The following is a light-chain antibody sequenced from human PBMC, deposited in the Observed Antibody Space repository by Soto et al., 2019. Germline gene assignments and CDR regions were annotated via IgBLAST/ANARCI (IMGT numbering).Light chain of an antibody. CDR1: QSVSSL. J-gene: IGKJ4*01. Sequence: EVVMTQSPATLSVSPGERATLSCRASQSVSSLLAWYQQKPGQAPRLLIYGASTRATGIPDRFSASGSGTEFALTISSLQSGDFAVYYCQQYNNWPLPFGGGTKVEIK. CDR2: GAS. CDR3: QQYNNWPLP. V-gene: IGKV3-15*01.